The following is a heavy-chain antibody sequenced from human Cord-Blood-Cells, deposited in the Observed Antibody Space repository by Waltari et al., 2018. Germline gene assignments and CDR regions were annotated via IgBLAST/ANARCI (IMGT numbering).Heavy chain of an antibody. V-gene: IGHV1-69*01. D-gene: IGHD7-27*01. CDR2: IIPIFGTA. Sequence: QVQLVQSGAEVKKPGSSVKVSCKASGGPFSGYAISWARQAPGQGLEWMGGIIPIFGTANYAQKFQGRVTITADESTSTAYMELSSLRSEDTAVYYCARARIWGYYYYYMDVWGKGTTVTVSS. J-gene: IGHJ6*03. CDR3: ARARIWGYYYYYMDV. CDR1: GGPFSGYA.